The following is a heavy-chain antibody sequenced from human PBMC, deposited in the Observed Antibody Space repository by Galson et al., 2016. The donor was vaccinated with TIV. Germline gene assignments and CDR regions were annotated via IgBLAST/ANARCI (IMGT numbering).Heavy chain of an antibody. D-gene: IGHD2-2*01. J-gene: IGHJ4*02. CDR1: GFTFSNYW. CDR3: ATDDPGMPPAH. V-gene: IGHV3-74*01. CDR2: INDDGTST. Sequence: LRLSCAASGFTFSNYWMHWVRQAPGKGLVWVSHINDDGTSTNYGDSVEGRFTISRDNARHTLYLQMNSLRVDDTAVYYCATDDPGMPPAHWGQGTLVTVSS.